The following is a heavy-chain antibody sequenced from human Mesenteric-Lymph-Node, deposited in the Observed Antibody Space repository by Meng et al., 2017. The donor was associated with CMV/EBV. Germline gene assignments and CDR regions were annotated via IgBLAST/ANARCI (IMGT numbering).Heavy chain of an antibody. D-gene: IGHD2/OR15-2a*01. Sequence: SGPPLVTPTDTRTPICTVSGYSVSTTRMGVSWIRQPPGKALEWIAHIFSNDKKSYNTSLKSRLTISKDTSKSQVVLTMTNMDPVDTATYDCARIALEYYYYGMDVWGQGTTVTVSS. J-gene: IGHJ6*02. CDR1: GYSVSTTRMG. V-gene: IGHV2-26*01. CDR2: IFSNDKK. CDR3: ARIALEYYYYGMDV.